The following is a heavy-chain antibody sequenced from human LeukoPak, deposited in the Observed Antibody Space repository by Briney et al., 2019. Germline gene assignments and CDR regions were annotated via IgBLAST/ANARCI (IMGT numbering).Heavy chain of an antibody. V-gene: IGHV3-23*01. D-gene: IGHD2-15*01. J-gene: IGHJ6*02. CDR1: GFTFSRND. CDR2: ISRSDSST. Sequence: GSLRLSCAASGFTFSRNDMTWVRQSPGKRLEWVSGISRSDSSTNYAESVKGRFTISRDNSKNTLYLQMNSLRAEDTAVYYCARSAGYCSGGSCSSTYYYYGMDVWGQGTTVTVSS. CDR3: ARSAGYCSGGSCSSTYYYYGMDV.